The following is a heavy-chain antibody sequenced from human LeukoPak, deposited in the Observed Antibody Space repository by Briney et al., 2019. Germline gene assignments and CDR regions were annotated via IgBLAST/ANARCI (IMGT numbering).Heavy chain of an antibody. J-gene: IGHJ3*02. V-gene: IGHV3-23*01. Sequence: AGGSLRLSCAASGFTFSSYAMSWVRQAPGKGLEWVSAISVSGGSTYYADSVKGRFTISRDNSKNTLYLQMNSLRAEDTAVYYCARDEDTMIVEGWAFDIWGQGTMVTVSS. CDR3: ARDEDTMIVEGWAFDI. D-gene: IGHD3-22*01. CDR1: GFTFSSYA. CDR2: ISVSGGST.